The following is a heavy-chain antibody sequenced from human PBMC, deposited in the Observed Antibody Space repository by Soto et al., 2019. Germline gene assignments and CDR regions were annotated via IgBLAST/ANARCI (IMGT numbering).Heavy chain of an antibody. CDR2: IYYSGST. J-gene: IGHJ4*02. CDR3: ARGGRYDILTGYYNLFDY. Sequence: SSETLSLTCTVSGGSISSYYWSWIRQPPGKGLEWIGYIYYSGSTNYNPSLKSRVTISVDTSKNQFSLKLSSVTAADTAVYYCARGGRYDILTGYYNLFDYWGQGTLVTVSS. CDR1: GGSISSYY. D-gene: IGHD3-9*01. V-gene: IGHV4-59*08.